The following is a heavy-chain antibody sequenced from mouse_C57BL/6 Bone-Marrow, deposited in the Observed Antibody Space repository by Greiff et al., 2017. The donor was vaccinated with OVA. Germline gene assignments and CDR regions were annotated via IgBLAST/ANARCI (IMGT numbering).Heavy chain of an antibody. CDR3: AREPGGQYYFDY. Sequence: EVKLVESGGGLVKPGGSLKLSCAASGFTFSSYAMSWVRQTPEKRLEWVATISDGGSYTYYPDNVKGRFTLSRDNAKKKLYLQMSHLKSEDTAMKYGAREPGGQYYFDYWGQGTTLTVSS. J-gene: IGHJ2*01. V-gene: IGHV5-4*01. CDR1: GFTFSSYA. CDR2: ISDGGSYT. D-gene: IGHD2-10*02.